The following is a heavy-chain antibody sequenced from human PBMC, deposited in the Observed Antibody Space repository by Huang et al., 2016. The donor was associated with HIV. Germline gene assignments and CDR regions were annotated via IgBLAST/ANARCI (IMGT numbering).Heavy chain of an antibody. D-gene: IGHD3-10*01. V-gene: IGHV4-34*01. CDR3: ARGRSMVVFPIRYWYFDL. CDR1: GESFSGYY. Sequence: QVQLQQWGAGLVKPSETLSLTCAVFGESFSGYYWTWIRQPPGKGLEWIGEINHKGKSTYNPALKSPVTMSVDTSRNQISLNLSSVTAADTAVYYCARGRSMVVFPIRYWYFDLWGRGTLVTVSS. CDR2: INHKGKS. J-gene: IGHJ2*01.